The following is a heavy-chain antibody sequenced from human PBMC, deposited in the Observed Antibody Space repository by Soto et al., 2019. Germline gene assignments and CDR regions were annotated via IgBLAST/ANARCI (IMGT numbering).Heavy chain of an antibody. V-gene: IGHV4-34*01. CDR2: INHSGST. CDR3: ARGWSGWRVWLDY. CDR1: GGSFSGYY. D-gene: IGHD6-19*01. Sequence: QVQLQQWGAGLLKPSETLSLTCAVYGGSFSGYYWSWIRQPPGKGLEWIGEINHSGSTNYNPSLKSRVTISVDTSKNPFSLKRSSVTAADTAVYYCARGWSGWRVWLDYWGQGTLVTVSS. J-gene: IGHJ4*02.